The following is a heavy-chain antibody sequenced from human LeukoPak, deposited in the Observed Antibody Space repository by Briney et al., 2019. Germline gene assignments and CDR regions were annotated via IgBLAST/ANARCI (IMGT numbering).Heavy chain of an antibody. CDR2: INISGNT. Sequence: TSETLSLTCTVSGDSITSYYWSWIRQPAGKGLEWIGRINISGNTNYNPSLKSRVTMSLDTSKNQISLKLSAVTAADTAVYYCARDIRGLVVGATVFDYWGQGTLVTVSS. D-gene: IGHD1-26*01. CDR1: GDSITSYY. CDR3: ARDIRGLVVGATVFDY. J-gene: IGHJ4*02. V-gene: IGHV4-4*07.